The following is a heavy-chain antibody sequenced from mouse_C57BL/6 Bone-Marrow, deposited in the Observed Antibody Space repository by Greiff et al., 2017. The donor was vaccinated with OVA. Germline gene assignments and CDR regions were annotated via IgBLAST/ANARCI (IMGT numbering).Heavy chain of an antibody. D-gene: IGHD1-1*01. V-gene: IGHV5-4*03. CDR1: GFTFSSYA. CDR3: ARAITTVVALYAMDY. J-gene: IGHJ4*01. CDR2: ISDGGSYT. Sequence: EVKLMESGGGLVKPGGSLKLSCAASGFTFSSYAMSWVRQTPEKRLEWVATISDGGSYTYYPDNVKGRFTISRDNAKNNLYLQMSHLKSEDTAMYYCARAITTVVALYAMDYWGQGTSVTVSS.